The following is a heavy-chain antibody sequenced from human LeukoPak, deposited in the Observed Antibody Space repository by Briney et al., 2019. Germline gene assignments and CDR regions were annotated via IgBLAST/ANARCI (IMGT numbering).Heavy chain of an antibody. CDR3: ARGSRSHDAFDI. CDR2: MNPNSGNT. Sequence: ASVKVSCKASGYTFTGYYMHWVRQATGQGLEWMGWMNPNSGNTGYAQKFQGRVTITRNTSISTAYMELSSLRSEDTAVYYCARGSRSHDAFDIWGQGTMVTVSS. V-gene: IGHV1-8*03. J-gene: IGHJ3*02. CDR1: GYTFTGYY.